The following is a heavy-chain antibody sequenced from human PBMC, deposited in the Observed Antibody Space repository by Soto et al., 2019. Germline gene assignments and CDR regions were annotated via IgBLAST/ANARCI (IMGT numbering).Heavy chain of an antibody. Sequence: SETLSLTCAVSGGSFTSNNWWTWVRQPPGQGLEWIGEIYRTGSTNYNPSLKSRVTISLDKSENQFSLKVTSLTAADTAVYYCVRDLGQQAYSFEYWGQGTVVTVSS. J-gene: IGHJ4*02. V-gene: IGHV4-4*02. CDR1: GGSFTSNNW. CDR2: IYRTGST. CDR3: VRDLGQQAYSFEY. D-gene: IGHD6-13*01.